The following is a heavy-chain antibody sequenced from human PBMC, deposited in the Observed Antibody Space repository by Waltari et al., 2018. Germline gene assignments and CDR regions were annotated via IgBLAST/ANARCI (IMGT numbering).Heavy chain of an antibody. D-gene: IGHD3-16*01. Sequence: QLHLQESGPGLVQPSETLSLTCSVSGGSITTNRPYWGWIRQPPVKGLEWTATISYSGAPYTSPSLKSRLTISVDTFKNQFSLKLSSVTAADTAVYYCATYVGASIGTAAFDVWGQGTMVTVSS. CDR2: ISYSGAP. CDR1: GGSITTNRPY. V-gene: IGHV4-39*01. CDR3: ATYVGASIGTAAFDV. J-gene: IGHJ3*01.